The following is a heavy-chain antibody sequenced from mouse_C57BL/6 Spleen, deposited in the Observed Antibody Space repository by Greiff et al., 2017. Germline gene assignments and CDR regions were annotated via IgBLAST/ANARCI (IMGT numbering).Heavy chain of an antibody. Sequence: QVQLQQPGAELVMPGASVKLSCKASGYTFTSYWMHWVKQRPGQGLEWIGEIDPSDSYTNYNQKFKGKSTLTVDKSSSTAYMQLRSLTSEDSAVYYCARQGAQATYYFDYWGKGTTLTVSS. CDR3: ARQGAQATYYFDY. J-gene: IGHJ2*01. CDR1: GYTFTSYW. D-gene: IGHD3-2*02. V-gene: IGHV1-69*01. CDR2: IDPSDSYT.